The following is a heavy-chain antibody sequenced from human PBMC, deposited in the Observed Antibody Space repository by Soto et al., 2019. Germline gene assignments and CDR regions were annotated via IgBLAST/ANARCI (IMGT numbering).Heavy chain of an antibody. Sequence: EMQLLESGGGLVQPGGSLRLSCAASGFTFSSYAMSWVRQAPGKGLEWVSVISGSGDSTYYADSVRGRFTISRDNSKNTLYLQMNSLRAEDTAVYYCAKDRDGAAAGPTKFYGMDVWGQGTTVTVSS. D-gene: IGHD6-13*01. CDR3: AKDRDGAAAGPTKFYGMDV. CDR2: ISGSGDST. J-gene: IGHJ6*02. CDR1: GFTFSSYA. V-gene: IGHV3-23*01.